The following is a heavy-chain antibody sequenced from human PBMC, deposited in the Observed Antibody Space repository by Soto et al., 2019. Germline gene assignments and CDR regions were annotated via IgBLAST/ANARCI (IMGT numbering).Heavy chain of an antibody. V-gene: IGHV1-18*01. D-gene: IGHD5-12*01. J-gene: IGHJ4*02. CDR1: GYTFTRYG. CDR2: ISGYNGNT. Sequence: ASVKVSCKTSGYTFTRYGVSWVRQAPGQGLEWMGWISGYNGNTKEAQRFQGRVIMATDTAANTAHMELRSLTSNDTAVYFCARGSAYSTPWSFDSWGQGTLVTDSS. CDR3: ARGSAYSTPWSFDS.